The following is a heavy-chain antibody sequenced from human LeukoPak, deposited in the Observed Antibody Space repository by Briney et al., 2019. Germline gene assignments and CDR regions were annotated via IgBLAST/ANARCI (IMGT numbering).Heavy chain of an antibody. J-gene: IGHJ4*02. D-gene: IGHD3-16*02. CDR3: AKDWYYDYVWGSYQFDY. CDR2: ISGSGGST. Sequence: GGSLRLSCAASGSTFSSYAMSWVRQAPGKGLEWVSAISGSGGSTYYADSVKGRFTISRDNSKNTLYLQMNSLRAEDTAVYYCAKDWYYDYVWGSYQFDYWGQGTLVTVSS. V-gene: IGHV3-23*01. CDR1: GSTFSSYA.